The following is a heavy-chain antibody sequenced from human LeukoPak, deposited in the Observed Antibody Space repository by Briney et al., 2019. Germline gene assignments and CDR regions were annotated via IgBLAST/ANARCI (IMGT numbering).Heavy chain of an antibody. J-gene: IGHJ5*02. CDR2: ICCGADL. D-gene: IGHD3-16*01. CDR3: AKDWTPHNRVYDCLDA. CDR1: GFAFGVHA. Sequence: GGSLRLSCVGSGFAFGVHAMSWVRQAPGKGPEWGATICCGADLFYAESVKGRFTISRDDPRNTVWLQMNSLRAEDTALYYCAKDWTPHNRVYDCLDAWGQGAQVTVSS. V-gene: IGHV3-23*01.